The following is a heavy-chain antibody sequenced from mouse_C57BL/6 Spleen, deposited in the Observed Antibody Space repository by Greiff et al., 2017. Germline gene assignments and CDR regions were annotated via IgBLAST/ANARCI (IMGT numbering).Heavy chain of an antibody. CDR1: GFTFSSYA. CDR2: ISDGGSYT. Sequence: EVKLVESGGGLVKPGGSLKLSCAASGFTFSSYAMSWVRQTPEKRLEWVATISDGGSYTYYPDNVKGRFTISRDNAKNNLYLQMSHLKSEDTAMYYGARDFGSSYWYFDVWGTGTTVTVSS. CDR3: ARDFGSSYWYFDV. D-gene: IGHD1-1*01. J-gene: IGHJ1*03. V-gene: IGHV5-4*01.